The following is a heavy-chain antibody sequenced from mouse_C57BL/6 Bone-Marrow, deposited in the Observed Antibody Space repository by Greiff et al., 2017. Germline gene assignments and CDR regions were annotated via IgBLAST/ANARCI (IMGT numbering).Heavy chain of an antibody. CDR2: IYPGDGDT. Sequence: VQLQQSGPELVKPGASVKISCKASGYAFSSSWMNWVKQRPGKGLEWIGRIYPGDGDTNYNGKFQGKATLTADKPSSTAYMQLSSLTSEDSAVYFGVQDCEGYGNWYVDVWGTGTTVTVSS. D-gene: IGHD2-1*01. CDR1: GYAFSSSW. CDR3: VQDCEGYGNWYVDV. J-gene: IGHJ1*03. V-gene: IGHV1-82*01.